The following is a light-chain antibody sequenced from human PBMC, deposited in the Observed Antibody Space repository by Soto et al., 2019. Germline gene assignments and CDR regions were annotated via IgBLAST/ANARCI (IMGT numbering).Light chain of an antibody. J-gene: IGKJ1*01. CDR3: LQDYNYPWT. CDR1: QGISNY. Sequence: ATQMTQSPSSLSASVGDRVTISCRASQGISNYLAWYQQRPGKAPKLLIFGATTLQSGVPPRFSASGSGPDFTLTISSLQPEDFATDYCLQDYNYPWTFGQGTKVEIK. V-gene: IGKV1-6*01. CDR2: GAT.